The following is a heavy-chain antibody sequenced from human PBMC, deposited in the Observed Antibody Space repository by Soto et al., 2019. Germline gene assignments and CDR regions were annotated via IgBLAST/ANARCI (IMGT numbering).Heavy chain of an antibody. CDR3: ARQDTAMVRWDYYYGMDV. CDR1: GGSIISSTHY. Sequence: QLQLQESGPGLVKPSETLSLTCSVSGGSIISSTHYLGWIRQPPGKGLEWIGSIYYSGSTYYNPSLKSRVTISIDTSKNQFSLRLSSVTAADTAVYYCARQDTAMVRWDYYYGMDVWGQGSTVTVSS. CDR2: IYYSGST. V-gene: IGHV4-39*01. D-gene: IGHD5-18*01. J-gene: IGHJ6*02.